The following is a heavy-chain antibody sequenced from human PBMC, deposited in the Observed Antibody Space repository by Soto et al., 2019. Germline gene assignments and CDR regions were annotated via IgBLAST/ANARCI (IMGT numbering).Heavy chain of an antibody. CDR1: GGTFSSYA. CDR3: ASRSGSLAFDI. J-gene: IGHJ3*02. CDR2: IIPIFGTA. Sequence: WASVKVSCKASGGTFSSYAISWVRQAPGQGLEWMGGIIPIFGTANYAQKFQGRVTITADESTSTAYMELSSLRSEDTAVYYCASRSGSLAFDIWGQGTMVTVSS. D-gene: IGHD1-26*01. V-gene: IGHV1-69*13.